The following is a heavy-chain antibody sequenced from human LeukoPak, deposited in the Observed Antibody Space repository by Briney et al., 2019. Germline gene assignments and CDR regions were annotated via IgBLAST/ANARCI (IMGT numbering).Heavy chain of an antibody. V-gene: IGHV1-3*01. Sequence: ASVKVSCKASGYTFTSYAMHWVRQAPGQRLEWMGWINAGNGNTKYSQKFQGRVTITRDTSASTAYMELNSLRAEDTAVFYCARDQYDTWSRRGNFDSWGQGTLVIVSS. D-gene: IGHD3-3*01. CDR1: GYTFTSYA. CDR2: INAGNGNT. CDR3: ARDQYDTWSRRGNFDS. J-gene: IGHJ4*02.